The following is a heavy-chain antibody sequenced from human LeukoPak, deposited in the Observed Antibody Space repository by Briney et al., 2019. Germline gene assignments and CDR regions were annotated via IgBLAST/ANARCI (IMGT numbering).Heavy chain of an antibody. CDR2: TYYRSKWYN. D-gene: IGHD6-13*01. CDR3: ARGGYSSSWYSWYDYYYYMDV. J-gene: IGHJ6*03. CDR1: GDSVSSNSAA. Sequence: SQTLSLTCAISGDSVSSNSAAWNWIRQSPSRGLEWLGRTYYRSKWYNDYAVSVKSRITINPDTSKNQFSLQLNSVTPEDTAVYYCARGGYSSSWYSWYDYYYYMDVWGKGTTVTISS. V-gene: IGHV6-1*01.